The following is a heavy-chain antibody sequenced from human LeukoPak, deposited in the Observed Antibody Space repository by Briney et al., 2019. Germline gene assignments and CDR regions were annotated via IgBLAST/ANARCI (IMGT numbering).Heavy chain of an antibody. CDR1: GGSMTTYY. CDR2: IYYSGST. Sequence: PSETLSLTCTVSGGSMTTYYWNWIRQPPGKGLEWIGYIYYSGSTNYNPSLESRVTISVDTPKNQFSLKLSSVTAADTAVYYCARVPAAGTGPDYWGQGTLVTVSS. D-gene: IGHD6-13*01. V-gene: IGHV4-59*08. J-gene: IGHJ4*02. CDR3: ARVPAAGTGPDY.